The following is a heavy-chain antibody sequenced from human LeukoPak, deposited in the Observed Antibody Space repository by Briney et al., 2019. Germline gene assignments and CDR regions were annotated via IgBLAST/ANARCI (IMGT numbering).Heavy chain of an antibody. D-gene: IGHD2-2*01. J-gene: IGHJ5*02. Sequence: SQTLSLTCAISGDIISSNSAAWNWIRQSPSRGLEWLGRTYYRSTWYNDYAVSVRGRITVNPDTSKNQFSLHLNSVTPEDTAVYYCARRLTQYDCFDPWGQGILVTVSS. CDR1: GDIISSNSAA. V-gene: IGHV6-1*01. CDR2: TYYRSTWYN. CDR3: ARRLTQYDCFDP.